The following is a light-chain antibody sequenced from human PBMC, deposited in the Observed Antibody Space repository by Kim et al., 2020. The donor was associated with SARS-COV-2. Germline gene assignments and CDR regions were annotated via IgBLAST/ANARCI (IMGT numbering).Light chain of an antibody. CDR2: DAS. CDR1: QSISSN. CDR3: QQYNNWAPIT. V-gene: IGKV3-15*01. J-gene: IGKJ5*01. Sequence: SPGARATLSCRASQSISSNLAWYRQKPGQTPRLLIYDASTRATGVPARFSGSGSGTEFTLTISSLQFEDFAVYYCQQYNNWAPITFGQGTRLEIK.